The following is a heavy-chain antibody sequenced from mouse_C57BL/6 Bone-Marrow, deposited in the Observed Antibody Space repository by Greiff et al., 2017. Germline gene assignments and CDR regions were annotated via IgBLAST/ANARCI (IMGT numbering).Heavy chain of an antibody. CDR3: ARRWLLRAMDY. D-gene: IGHD2-3*01. Sequence: QVQLQQSGAELARPGASVKLSCKASGYTFTSYGISWVKQRTGQGLEWIGEIYPRSGNTYYNEKFKGKATLTADQSSSTAYMELRSLTSEDSAVYFCARRWLLRAMDYWGQGTSVTVSS. CDR2: IYPRSGNT. CDR1: GYTFTSYG. V-gene: IGHV1-81*01. J-gene: IGHJ4*01.